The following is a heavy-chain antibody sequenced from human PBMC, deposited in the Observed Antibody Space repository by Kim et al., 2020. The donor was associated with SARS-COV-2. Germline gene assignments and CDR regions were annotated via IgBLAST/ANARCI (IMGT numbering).Heavy chain of an antibody. V-gene: IGHV4-31*02. D-gene: IGHD3-10*01. CDR2: YSRGT. Sequence: YSRGTYYNPSLNSRVTISVDTSKNEFSLKLSCVTAADTAVYYCARDRGGVWGQGTTVTVSS. CDR3: ARDRGGV. J-gene: IGHJ6*02.